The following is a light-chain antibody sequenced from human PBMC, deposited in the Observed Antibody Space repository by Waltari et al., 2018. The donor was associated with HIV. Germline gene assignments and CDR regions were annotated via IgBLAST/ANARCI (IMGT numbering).Light chain of an antibody. CDR3: AAWDDNLNGWV. J-gene: IGLJ3*02. CDR2: SNN. V-gene: IGLV1-44*01. CDR1: RSNIARTT. Sequence: QSVLTQPPSASGTPGQRVTIPCSGSRSNIARTTVNWYQQLPGTAPKLLIYSNNQRPSGVPDRFSGSKSGTSASLAISGLQSEDEADYYCAAWDDNLNGWVFGGGTKLTVL.